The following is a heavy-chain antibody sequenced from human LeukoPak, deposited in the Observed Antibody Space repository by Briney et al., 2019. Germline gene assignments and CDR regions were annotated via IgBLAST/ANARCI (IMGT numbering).Heavy chain of an antibody. Sequence: SETLSLTCTVSGGSISSSSYYWGWIRQPPGKGLEWIGSIYYSGSTYYNPSLKSRVTISVDTSKNQFSLKLSSVTAADTAVYYCARAALYSGSYYFDYWGQGTLVTVSS. J-gene: IGHJ4*02. CDR1: GGSISSSSYY. D-gene: IGHD1-26*01. V-gene: IGHV4-39*07. CDR2: IYYSGST. CDR3: ARAALYSGSYYFDY.